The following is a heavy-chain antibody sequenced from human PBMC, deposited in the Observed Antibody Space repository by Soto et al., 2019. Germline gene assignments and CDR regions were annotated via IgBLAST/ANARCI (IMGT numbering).Heavy chain of an antibody. J-gene: IGHJ4*02. CDR3: ARDRKDDSSGYYAGFDY. D-gene: IGHD3-22*01. CDR1: GFTFSSYG. CDR2: IYYDGSNK. Sequence: QVQLVESGGGVVQPGRSLRLSCAVSGFTFSSYGMNWVRQAPGKGLEWVAAIYYDGSNKYYADSVRGRFTISRDNFKNTLDLHMNSLRAEDTAVYYCARDRKDDSSGYYAGFDYWGQGTLVTVSS. V-gene: IGHV3-33*01.